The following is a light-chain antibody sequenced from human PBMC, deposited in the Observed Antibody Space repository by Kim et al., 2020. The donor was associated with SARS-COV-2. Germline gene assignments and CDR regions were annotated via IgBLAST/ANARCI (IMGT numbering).Light chain of an antibody. V-gene: IGLV1-47*01. CDR1: TSNIGNNF. CDR2: RNH. CDR3: ASWDDSLSSQV. J-gene: IGLJ2*01. Sequence: QPVLTQPPSASETPGHSVTISCSGSTSNIGNNFVNWYRQFPGAAPKLLIYRNHERPSGVPDRISGSKSGASASLAISGLRAEDEAFYYCASWDDSLSSQVFGGGTQLTVL.